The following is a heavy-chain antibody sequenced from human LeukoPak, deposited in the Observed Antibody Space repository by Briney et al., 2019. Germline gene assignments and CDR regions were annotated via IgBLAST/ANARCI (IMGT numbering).Heavy chain of an antibody. Sequence: ASVKVSCKASGYTFTSYGISWVQQAPGQGLEWMGWISAYNGNTDYAQKLQGRVTMTTDTSTSTAYMELRSLRSDDTAVYYCARDLGIAVATAFDYWGQGTLVTVSS. D-gene: IGHD6-19*01. V-gene: IGHV1-18*01. J-gene: IGHJ4*02. CDR2: ISAYNGNT. CDR1: GYTFTSYG. CDR3: ARDLGIAVATAFDY.